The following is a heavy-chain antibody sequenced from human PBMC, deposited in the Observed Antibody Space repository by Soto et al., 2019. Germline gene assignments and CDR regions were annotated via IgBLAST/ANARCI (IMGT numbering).Heavy chain of an antibody. CDR1: GFTFSSYA. Sequence: EVQLLESGGGLVQPGGSLRLSCAASGFTFSSYAMSWVRQAPGKGLEWVSAISGSGGSTYYADSGKGRFTISRDNSKNTLYLQMNSLRSEDTAVYYCAKEQRPGGITMIVVVIYGMDVSGRGATVVVAS. J-gene: IGHJ6*02. CDR3: AKEQRPGGITMIVVVIYGMDV. CDR2: ISGSGGST. D-gene: IGHD3-22*01. V-gene: IGHV3-23*01.